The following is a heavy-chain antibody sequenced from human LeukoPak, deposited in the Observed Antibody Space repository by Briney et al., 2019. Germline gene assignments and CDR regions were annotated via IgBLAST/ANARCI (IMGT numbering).Heavy chain of an antibody. CDR3: AKDVKGYYYYYGMDV. V-gene: IGHV3-9*01. CDR1: GFTFDDYA. CDR2: ISWNSGSI. J-gene: IGHJ6*04. Sequence: GRSLRLSCAASGFTFDDYAMHWVRQAPGKGLEWVSGISWNSGSIGYADSVKGRFTISRDNAKNSLYLQMNSLRAEDTALYYCAKDVKGYYYYYGMDVWGEATTVTVSS.